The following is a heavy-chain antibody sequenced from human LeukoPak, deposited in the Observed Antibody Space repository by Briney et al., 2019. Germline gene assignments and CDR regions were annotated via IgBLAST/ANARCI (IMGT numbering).Heavy chain of an antibody. D-gene: IGHD4-17*01. CDR2: IYYRGST. CDR1: GGSISSSSYY. CDR3: ATDQVFYGDSRGY. V-gene: IGHV4-39*01. Sequence: SETLSLTCTVSGGSISSSSYYWGWIRQPPGKGLEWIGSIYYRGSTYYNPSLKSRVTISVDTSKNQFSLRLTSVTAEDTAVYYCATDQVFYGDSRGYWGQGTLVTVSS. J-gene: IGHJ4*02.